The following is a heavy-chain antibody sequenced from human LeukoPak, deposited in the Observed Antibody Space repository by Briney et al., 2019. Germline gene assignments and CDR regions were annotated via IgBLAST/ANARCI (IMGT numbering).Heavy chain of an antibody. CDR1: GFTFSSYA. CDR2: RSYDGSNK. Sequence: GGSLRLSCAASGFTFSSYAMHWVRQAPGKGLEWVAVRSYDGSNKYYADPVKGRFTISRDNSKNTLYLQMSSLRAEDTAVYYCARSAAAGNPRDYYYGMDVWGQGTTVTVSS. D-gene: IGHD6-13*01. CDR3: ARSAAAGNPRDYYYGMDV. V-gene: IGHV3-30-3*01. J-gene: IGHJ6*02.